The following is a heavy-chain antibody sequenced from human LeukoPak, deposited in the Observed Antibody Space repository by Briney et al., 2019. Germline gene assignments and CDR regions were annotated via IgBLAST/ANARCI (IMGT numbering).Heavy chain of an antibody. CDR2: ISWNSGSI. CDR3: AKARGDSSSWPDWYFDL. CDR1: GFTFDDYA. V-gene: IGHV3-9*03. J-gene: IGHJ2*01. D-gene: IGHD6-13*01. Sequence: GRSLRLSCAASGFTFDDYAMHWVRQAPGKGLEWVSGISWNSGSIGYADSVKGRFTISRDNAKNSLYLQMNSLRAEDMALYYCAKARGDSSSWPDWYFDLWGRGTLVTVSS.